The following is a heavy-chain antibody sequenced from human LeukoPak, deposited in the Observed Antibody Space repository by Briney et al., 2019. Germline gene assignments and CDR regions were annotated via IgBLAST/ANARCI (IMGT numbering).Heavy chain of an antibody. Sequence: ASVKVSCTASGYTFTIYYIHWVRQAPGQGLEWMGIINPSGGSTSYAQKFQGRVTMTRDTSTSTVYIELSSLRSEDTAVYYCAREAGGSYSNFDYWGQGTLVTVSS. V-gene: IGHV1-46*01. D-gene: IGHD1-26*01. CDR2: INPSGGST. CDR3: AREAGGSYSNFDY. J-gene: IGHJ4*02. CDR1: GYTFTIYY.